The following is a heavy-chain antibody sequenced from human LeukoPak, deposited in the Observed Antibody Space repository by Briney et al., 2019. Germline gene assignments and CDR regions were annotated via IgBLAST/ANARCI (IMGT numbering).Heavy chain of an antibody. Sequence: PGGSLRLSCAASGFTFNNYWMHWVRQAPGKGLVWVSGINSDGSSATYADSVKGRFTISRDNSKNTLYLQMNSLRAEDTAVYYCAKGHLVGAYYGDFDYWGQGTLVTVSS. D-gene: IGHD1-26*01. CDR2: INSDGSSA. CDR1: GFTFNNYW. J-gene: IGHJ4*02. CDR3: AKGHLVGAYYGDFDY. V-gene: IGHV3-74*01.